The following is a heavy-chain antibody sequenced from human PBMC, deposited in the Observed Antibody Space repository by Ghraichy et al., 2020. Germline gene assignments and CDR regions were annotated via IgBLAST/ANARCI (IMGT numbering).Heavy chain of an antibody. Sequence: SETLSLTCVVSGSSVSSGHYWAWIRQSPGKGLEWIGSINHSGTTYYNPSLKSRVTISLDTSKNQFSLKLNSVTAADTAVYYCARDGNSGGYYWWFHPWGQGTPVTVSS. V-gene: IGHV4-38-2*02. CDR1: GSSVSSGHY. CDR2: INHSGTT. CDR3: ARDGNSGGYYWWFHP. J-gene: IGHJ5*02. D-gene: IGHD1-26*01.